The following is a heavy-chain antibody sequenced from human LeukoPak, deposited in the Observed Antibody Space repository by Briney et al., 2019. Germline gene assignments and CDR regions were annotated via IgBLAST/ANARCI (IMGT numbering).Heavy chain of an antibody. CDR1: GYSFTSYW. CDR2: IYPGDSDT. D-gene: IGHD3-10*01. V-gene: IGHV5-51*01. CDR3: ARPNYHGSGSYLSSFDY. Sequence: GESLKISCKGSGYSFTSYWIGWVRQMPGKGLEWMGIIYPGDSDTRYSPSFQGQVTISADKSISTAYLQWSSLKASDTAMYYCARPNYHGSGSYLSSFDYWGQGTLVTVSS. J-gene: IGHJ4*02.